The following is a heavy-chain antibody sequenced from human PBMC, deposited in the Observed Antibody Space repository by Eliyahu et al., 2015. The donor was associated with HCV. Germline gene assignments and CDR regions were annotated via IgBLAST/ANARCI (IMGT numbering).Heavy chain of an antibody. D-gene: IGHD1-14*01. CDR1: GSSFSTYT. CDR3: AGILRSGDYYYAMDV. Sequence: EVKKPGSSVKVSCKTSGSSFSTYTISWVRQAPGHGLEWMGRIIPILGIATYSQKFXDRVTITXDESTTTVXMELSSLRSEYTAVYYCAGILRSGDYYYAMDVWGRGTTVTVSS. J-gene: IGHJ6*02. CDR2: IIPILGIA. V-gene: IGHV1-69*02.